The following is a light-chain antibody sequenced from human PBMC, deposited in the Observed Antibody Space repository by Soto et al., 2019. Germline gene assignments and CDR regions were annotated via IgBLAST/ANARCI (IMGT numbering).Light chain of an antibody. Sequence: DIQMTQCPSSLSASVGDRVTITCRASESISSYLNWYQQKPGKAPKLLIYAASSLQSGVPSRFSGSGSGTDFTLTISSLQREDFATYYCQQSGTFGQGTKVEIK. V-gene: IGKV1-39*01. CDR1: ESISSY. CDR2: AAS. J-gene: IGKJ1*01. CDR3: QQSGT.